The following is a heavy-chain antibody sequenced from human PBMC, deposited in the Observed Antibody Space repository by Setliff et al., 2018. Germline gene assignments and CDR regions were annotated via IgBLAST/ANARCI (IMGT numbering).Heavy chain of an antibody. V-gene: IGHV4-39*07. D-gene: IGHD1-26*01. CDR3: ARGGDSGSYFLANHDAFDI. CDR1: GGSISSSSYY. J-gene: IGHJ3*02. CDR2: IHYSGST. Sequence: LSLTCTVSGGSISSSSYYWGWIRQPPGKGLEWIGSIHYSGSTYYNPSLKSRVTISIDTSKNQFSLKLSSVTAADTAVYYCARGGDSGSYFLANHDAFDIWGQGTMVTVSS.